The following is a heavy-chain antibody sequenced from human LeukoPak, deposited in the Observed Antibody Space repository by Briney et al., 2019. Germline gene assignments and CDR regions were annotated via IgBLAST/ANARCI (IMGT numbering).Heavy chain of an antibody. V-gene: IGHV1-46*01. Sequence: ASVKFFCKASGYTFTSYYSHSGRQAPGQGLEWMGIINPSGGSTSYAQKFQGRVTMTRDMSTSTVYMELSSLRSEDTAVYYCARDLGIRGVRIAAAGTGFDHWGQGTLVTVSS. D-gene: IGHD6-13*01. CDR1: GYTFTSYY. CDR3: ARDLGIRGVRIAAAGTGFDH. J-gene: IGHJ4*02. CDR2: INPSGGST.